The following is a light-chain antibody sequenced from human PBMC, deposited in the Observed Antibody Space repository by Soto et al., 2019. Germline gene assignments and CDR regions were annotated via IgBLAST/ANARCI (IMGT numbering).Light chain of an antibody. V-gene: IGLV3-21*02. Sequence: SYELTQPPSLSVAPGQTARITCGGNSIGDKSVHWYQHKSGQAPVLAINHEIDRPSGIPERFSGSNFGSTATLTISRVEAGDEADYYCHVWDSDRDHPVFGGGTKLTVL. J-gene: IGLJ2*01. CDR3: HVWDSDRDHPV. CDR2: HEI. CDR1: SIGDKS.